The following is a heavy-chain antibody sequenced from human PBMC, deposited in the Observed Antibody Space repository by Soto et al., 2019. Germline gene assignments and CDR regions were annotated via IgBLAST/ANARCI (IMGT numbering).Heavy chain of an antibody. D-gene: IGHD6-19*01. J-gene: IGHJ4*02. Sequence: ASVKVSCKASGGTFSIYAISWVLQAPGQGLEWMGGIIPIFGTANYAQKFQGRVTITADESTSTAYMELSSLRSEDTAVYYCARSGIAVAGTFPTDYWGQGTLVTVSS. CDR1: GGTFSIYA. CDR3: ARSGIAVAGTFPTDY. V-gene: IGHV1-69*13. CDR2: IIPIFGTA.